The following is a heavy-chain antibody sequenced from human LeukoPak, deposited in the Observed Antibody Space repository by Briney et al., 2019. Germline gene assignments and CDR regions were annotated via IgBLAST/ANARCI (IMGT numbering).Heavy chain of an antibody. CDR2: IYDSGST. CDR1: GLTGSHNY. D-gene: IGHD3-10*01. Sequence: GSLRLSCAASGLTGSHNYVSWVRQAPGKGLEWIGSIYDSGSTYYNPSLKSRVTISVDTSKNQFSLKLNSVTAADTAVYYCARHYGPWGQGTLVTVSS. J-gene: IGHJ5*02. V-gene: IGHV4-39*01. CDR3: ARHYGP.